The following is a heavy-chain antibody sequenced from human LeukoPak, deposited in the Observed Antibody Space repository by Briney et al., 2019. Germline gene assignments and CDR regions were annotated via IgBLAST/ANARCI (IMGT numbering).Heavy chain of an antibody. Sequence: PGGSLRLPCAASGFTFSSYAMHWVRQAPGKGLEWVAVISYDGSNKYYADSVKGRFTISRDNSKNTLYLQMNSLRAEDTAVYYCARGEQQFDYWGQGTLVTVSS. J-gene: IGHJ4*02. CDR3: ARGEQQFDY. D-gene: IGHD1/OR15-1a*01. CDR2: ISYDGSNK. V-gene: IGHV3-30-3*01. CDR1: GFTFSSYA.